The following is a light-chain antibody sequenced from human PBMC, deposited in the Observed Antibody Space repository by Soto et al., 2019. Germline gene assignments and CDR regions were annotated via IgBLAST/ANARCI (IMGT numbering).Light chain of an antibody. J-gene: IGLJ1*01. CDR2: GNT. V-gene: IGLV1-40*01. CDR3: QSYDDSLSVHYV. CDR1: SSNIGSIYD. Sequence: QSVLTQPPSVSGAPGQRVTISCTGSSSNIGSIYDVQWYQQLPGTAPKLLIHGNTNRPSGVPDRFSGSKSGTSASLAITGLQADDEAYYYCQSYDDSLSVHYVFGTGTKLTVL.